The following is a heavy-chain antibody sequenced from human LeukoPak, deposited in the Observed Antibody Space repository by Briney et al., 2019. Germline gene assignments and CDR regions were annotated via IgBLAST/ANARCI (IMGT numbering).Heavy chain of an antibody. Sequence: GGSLRLSCAASGFTFSSYGMHWVRQAPGKGLEWVAFIRYDGSNKYYADSVEGRFTISRDNSKNTLYLQMNSLRAEDTAVYYCAKDLSLKTMIVIGDAFDIWGQGTMVTVSS. J-gene: IGHJ3*02. CDR1: GFTFSSYG. D-gene: IGHD3-22*01. CDR3: AKDLSLKTMIVIGDAFDI. CDR2: IRYDGSNK. V-gene: IGHV3-30*02.